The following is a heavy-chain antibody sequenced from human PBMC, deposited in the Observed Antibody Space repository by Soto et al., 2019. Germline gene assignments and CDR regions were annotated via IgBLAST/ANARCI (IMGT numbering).Heavy chain of an antibody. J-gene: IGHJ6*02. CDR1: GFTFSSYA. D-gene: IGHD2-2*01. CDR3: ARDRGPASSVYCICTSCSDYGIYV. Sequence: GGSLRLSCAASGFTFSSYAMHWVRQAPGKGLEWVSGINSNGSSTSYADSVKGRFTISRDNAKNTLYLQMNSLRAEDTAVYYCARDRGPASSVYCICTSCSDYGIYVRAQRSTVPV. CDR2: INSNGSST. V-gene: IGHV3-74*01.